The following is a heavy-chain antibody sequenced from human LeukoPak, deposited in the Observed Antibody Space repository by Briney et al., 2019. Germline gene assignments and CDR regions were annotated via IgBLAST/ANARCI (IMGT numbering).Heavy chain of an antibody. CDR1: GFTFRSYA. J-gene: IGHJ4*02. CDR2: ISGSGGST. CDR3: AKSRLVRGVIFDY. Sequence: GGSLRLSCAASGFTFRSYAMSWVRQGPGKGLEWVSGISGSGGSTYYADSVKGRFTISRDNSKNTLYLQMNSLRAEDTAVYYCAKSRLVRGVIFDYWGQGTLVTVSS. D-gene: IGHD3-10*01. V-gene: IGHV3-23*01.